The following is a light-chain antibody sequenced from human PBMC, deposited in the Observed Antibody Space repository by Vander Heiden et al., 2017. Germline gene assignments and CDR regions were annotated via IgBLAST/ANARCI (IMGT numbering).Light chain of an antibody. J-gene: IGKJ1*01. Sequence: DIQMTQSPSSLSASVGDRINITCRTSQGIKTYLNWYQQKPGKAPKVLIYAAPNLPSGVPSRFSGSGSGTDFTLTISSLQPEDSATYYCQHSYTAPRAFGQGTKVEIK. CDR3: QHSYTAPRA. V-gene: IGKV1-39*01. CDR2: AAP. CDR1: QGIKTY.